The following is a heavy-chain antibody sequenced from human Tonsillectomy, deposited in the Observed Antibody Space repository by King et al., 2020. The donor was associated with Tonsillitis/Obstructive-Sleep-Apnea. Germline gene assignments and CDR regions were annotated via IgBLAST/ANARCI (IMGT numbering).Heavy chain of an antibody. CDR3: ARGEGYCSSTSCYRQFDY. J-gene: IGHJ4*02. CDR2: IIPIFATA. D-gene: IGHD2-2*01. Sequence: VQLVQSGAEVKKPGSSVKVSCKASGGTFSNYVFNWVRQAPGQGLEWMGGIIPIFATAKYAQRFQGRVTITAEESTSTAYMELSSLRTEDTAVYYCARGEGYCSSTSCYRQFDYWGQGTLVTVSS. V-gene: IGHV1-69*01. CDR1: GGTFSNYV.